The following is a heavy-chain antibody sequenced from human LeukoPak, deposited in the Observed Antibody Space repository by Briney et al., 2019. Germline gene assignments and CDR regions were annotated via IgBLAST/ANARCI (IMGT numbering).Heavy chain of an antibody. V-gene: IGHV3-21*01. CDR3: ARALGVAVGGTGGPFDY. J-gene: IGHJ4*02. CDR2: ISRTGSYI. CDR1: GFTFSTYS. D-gene: IGHD6-19*01. Sequence: GGSLRLSCGASGFTFSTYSMNWVRQAPGKGLEWVSSISRTGSYIYYADSVKGRFTISRDNAKNSLYLQMNSLRDDDTAVFYCARALGVAVGGTGGPFDYWGQGTLVTVSS.